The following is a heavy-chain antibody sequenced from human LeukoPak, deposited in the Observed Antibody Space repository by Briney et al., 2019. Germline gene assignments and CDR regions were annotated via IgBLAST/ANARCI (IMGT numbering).Heavy chain of an antibody. D-gene: IGHD2-2*01. CDR1: GYTFTSYD. Sequence: ASVKVSCKASGYTFTSYDINWVRQATGQGLEWMGWMSLNSGNTAYAQNFQGRVTMTRNTSISTAYMELSSLRSEDTAVYYCASQAGGYCSSTSCYGGALYYYYGMDVWGQGTTVTVTS. CDR3: ASQAGGYCSSTSCYGGALYYYYGMDV. J-gene: IGHJ6*02. CDR2: MSLNSGNT. V-gene: IGHV1-8*01.